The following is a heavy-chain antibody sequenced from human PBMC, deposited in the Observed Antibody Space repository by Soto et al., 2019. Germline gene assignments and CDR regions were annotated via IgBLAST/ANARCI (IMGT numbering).Heavy chain of an antibody. CDR2: ISGSGGST. V-gene: IGHV3-23*01. J-gene: IGHJ6*03. CDR3: AKGNDRGYYYYYYMDV. D-gene: IGHD1-1*01. Sequence: PGGSLRLSCAASGFTFSSYAMSWVRQAPGKGLEWVSAISGSGGSTYYADSVKGRFTISRDNSKNTLYLQINSLRAEDTAVYYCAKGNDRGYYYYYYMDVWGKGTTVTVSS. CDR1: GFTFSSYA.